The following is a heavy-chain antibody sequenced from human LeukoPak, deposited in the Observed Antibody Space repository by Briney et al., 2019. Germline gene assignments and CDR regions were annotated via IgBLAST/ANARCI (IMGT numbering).Heavy chain of an antibody. Sequence: GASVKVSCKASGGTFSSYAISWVRQAPGQGLEWMGGIIPIFGTANYAQKFQGRVTITADESTSTAYMELSSLRSEDTAVYYCARDEGGAAAVHHGHYGMDVWGQGTTVTVSS. J-gene: IGHJ6*02. CDR2: IIPIFGTA. V-gene: IGHV1-69*13. CDR1: GGTFSSYA. CDR3: ARDEGGAAAVHHGHYGMDV. D-gene: IGHD6-13*01.